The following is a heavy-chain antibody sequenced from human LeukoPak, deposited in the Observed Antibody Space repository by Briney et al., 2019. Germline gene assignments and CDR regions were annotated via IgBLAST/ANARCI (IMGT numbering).Heavy chain of an antibody. Sequence: GGSLRLSCAASGFTFSTYAMTWVRQAPGKGLEWVSAISGSGDRTYYADSVKGRFTISRDNSKNTLYLQMNSLRAEDTAVYYCARVVFRRSLRSGYQDYWGQGTLVTVSS. CDR3: ARVVFRRSLRSGYQDY. D-gene: IGHD3-22*01. CDR1: GFTFSTYA. V-gene: IGHV3-23*01. J-gene: IGHJ4*02. CDR2: ISGSGDRT.